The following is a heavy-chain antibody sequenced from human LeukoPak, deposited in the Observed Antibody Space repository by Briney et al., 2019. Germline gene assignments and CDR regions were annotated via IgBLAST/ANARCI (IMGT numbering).Heavy chain of an antibody. CDR3: AREWGLESSGYYYAY. CDR1: GGTFIRFT. J-gene: IGHJ4*02. D-gene: IGHD3-22*01. V-gene: IGHV1-69*13. CDR2: ITPIFGTA. Sequence: PVKVSCTASGGTFIRFTISWVRQAPGQGFEWMGGITPIFGTANFAQKFQGRVSITADGSTSTAFMELSSLRSEDTAVYYCAREWGLESSGYYYAYWGQGTLVTVSS.